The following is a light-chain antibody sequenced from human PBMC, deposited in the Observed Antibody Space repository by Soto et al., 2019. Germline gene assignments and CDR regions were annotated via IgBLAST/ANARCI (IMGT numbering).Light chain of an antibody. CDR2: GAS. Sequence: EIAMPQSPATLSVSPGERATLSCRASQSVSSNLAWYQQKPGQAPRLLIYGASTRATGIPARFSGSGSGTEFTLTISSLQSEDFAVYYCQQYNNWPPLTFGQGTRLEIK. J-gene: IGKJ5*01. CDR1: QSVSSN. V-gene: IGKV3-15*01. CDR3: QQYNNWPPLT.